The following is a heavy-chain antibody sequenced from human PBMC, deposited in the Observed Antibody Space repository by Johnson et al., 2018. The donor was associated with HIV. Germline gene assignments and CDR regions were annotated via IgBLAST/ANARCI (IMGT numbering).Heavy chain of an antibody. CDR1: GFTFSRYW. Sequence: VQLVESGGGLVQPGGSLRLSCVASGFTFSRYWMSWVRQAPGKGLEWVANINQAGREKYYVDSVKGRITISRDNAKNSLYLQMNSLRAEDTAVYYCARDWYCTNGVCYFGAFDMWGQGTMVTVSS. V-gene: IGHV3-7*01. D-gene: IGHD2-8*01. J-gene: IGHJ3*02. CDR2: INQAGREK. CDR3: ARDWYCTNGVCYFGAFDM.